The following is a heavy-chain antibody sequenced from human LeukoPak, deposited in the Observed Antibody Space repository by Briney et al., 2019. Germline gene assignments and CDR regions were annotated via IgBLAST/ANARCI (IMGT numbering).Heavy chain of an antibody. Sequence: SGGSLRLSCAASGFTFSGSAMHWVRQASGKGLEWVGRISSKANSYATAYAASVKGRFTISRDDSKNTAYLQMNSLKTEDTAVYYCTRRPWVVRGGYYYYYGMDVWGQGTTVTVSS. J-gene: IGHJ6*02. CDR2: ISSKANSYAT. D-gene: IGHD3-10*01. V-gene: IGHV3-73*01. CDR3: TRRPWVVRGGYYYYYGMDV. CDR1: GFTFSGSA.